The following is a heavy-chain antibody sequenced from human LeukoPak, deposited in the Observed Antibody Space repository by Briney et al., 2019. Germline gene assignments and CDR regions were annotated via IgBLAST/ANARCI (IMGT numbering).Heavy chain of an antibody. Sequence: PSKTLSLTCTVSGDSISNHYWSWIRQPPGKGLVWIGYIFYSGNTHYNPSLKSRVTMSVDTSKNQFSLRLSSVTPADTAVYYCARDRGEGIVGTFDYWGQGTLVTVSS. CDR1: GDSISNHY. D-gene: IGHD1-26*01. CDR3: ARDRGEGIVGTFDY. J-gene: IGHJ4*02. V-gene: IGHV4-59*11. CDR2: IFYSGNT.